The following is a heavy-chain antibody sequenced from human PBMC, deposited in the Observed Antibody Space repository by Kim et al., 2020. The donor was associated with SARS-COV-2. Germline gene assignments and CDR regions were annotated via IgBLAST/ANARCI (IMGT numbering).Heavy chain of an antibody. Sequence: SETLSLTCNVSGASISSGDYYWSWLRQPPGKGLEWIGYVSYTGSTYFNPSLQRPFTISLDASKTQFSLHLNSVTPTDTAMYFCARVASAAWSYFDYWGQGILVTVSS. CDR1: GASISSGDYY. D-gene: IGHD2-21*01. CDR3: ARVASAAWSYFDY. J-gene: IGHJ4*02. CDR2: VSYTGST. V-gene: IGHV4-30-4*08.